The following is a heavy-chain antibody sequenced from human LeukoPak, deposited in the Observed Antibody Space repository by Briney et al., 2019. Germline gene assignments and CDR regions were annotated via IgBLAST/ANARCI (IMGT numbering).Heavy chain of an antibody. D-gene: IGHD1-14*01. CDR3: ARALKTGSYYYYYMDV. Sequence: GGSLRLSCAASGFTFSDYYMSWIRQAPGKGLEWVSYISSSGSTIYYADSVKGRFTISRDNAKNSLYLQMNSLRAEDTAVYYCARALKTGSYYYYYMDVWGEGTTVTISS. J-gene: IGHJ6*03. CDR1: GFTFSDYY. V-gene: IGHV3-11*01. CDR2: ISSSGSTI.